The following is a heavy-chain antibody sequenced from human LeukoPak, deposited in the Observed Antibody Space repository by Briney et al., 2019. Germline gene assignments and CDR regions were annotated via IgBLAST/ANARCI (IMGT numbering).Heavy chain of an antibody. Sequence: SETLSLTCTVSGGSISSYYWSWIRQPPGKGLEWIGYIYYSGSTNYNPSLKSRVTISVDTSKNQFSLKLSSVTAADTAVYYCARQEYYYDSSTFDYWGQGTLVTVSS. CDR1: GGSISSYY. CDR2: IYYSGST. D-gene: IGHD3-22*01. CDR3: ARQEYYYDSSTFDY. V-gene: IGHV4-59*08. J-gene: IGHJ4*02.